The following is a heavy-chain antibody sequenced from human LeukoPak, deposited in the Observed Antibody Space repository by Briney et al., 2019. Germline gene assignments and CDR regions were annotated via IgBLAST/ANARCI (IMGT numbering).Heavy chain of an antibody. CDR2: ISAYNGNT. J-gene: IGHJ6*02. CDR3: ARDFTPGMIVVVTGGMDV. D-gene: IGHD3-22*01. Sequence: ASVKVSCKASGYTFFSYGISWVRQAPGQGLEWMGWISAYNGNTNYAQKLQGRVTMTTDTSTSTAYMELRSLRSDDTAVYYCARDFTPGMIVVVTGGMDVWGQGTTVTVSS. CDR1: GYTFFSYG. V-gene: IGHV1-18*01.